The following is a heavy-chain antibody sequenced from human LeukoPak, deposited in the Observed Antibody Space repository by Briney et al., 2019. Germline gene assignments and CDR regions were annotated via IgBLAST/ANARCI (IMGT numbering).Heavy chain of an antibody. CDR1: GYTFTSYY. CDR2: INPSGGST. V-gene: IGHV1-46*03. J-gene: IGHJ4*02. D-gene: IGHD2-2*01. Sequence: GASVKVSCKASGYTFTSYYMHWVRQAPGQGLEWMGIINPSGGSTSYAQKFQSRVTMTRDASTSTVYMELSSLRSEDTAVYYCARSQYQLLLAYWGQGTLVTVSS. CDR3: ARSQYQLLLAY.